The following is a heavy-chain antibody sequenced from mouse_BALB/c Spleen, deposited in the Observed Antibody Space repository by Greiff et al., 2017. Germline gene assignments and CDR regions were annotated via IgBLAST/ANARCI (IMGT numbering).Heavy chain of an antibody. CDR3: ARSGGNYEDFDY. J-gene: IGHJ2*01. CDR1: GFTFSSFG. V-gene: IGHV5-17*02. D-gene: IGHD2-1*01. CDR2: ISSGSSTI. Sequence: EVQRMESGGGLVQPGGSRKLSCAASGFTFSSFGMHWVRQAPEKGLEWVAYISSGSSTIYYADTVKGRFTISRDNPKNTLFLQMTSLRSEDTAMYYCARSGGNYEDFDYWGQGTTLTVSS.